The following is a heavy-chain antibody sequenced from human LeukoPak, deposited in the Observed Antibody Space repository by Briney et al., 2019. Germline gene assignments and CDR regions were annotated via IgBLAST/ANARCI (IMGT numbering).Heavy chain of an antibody. D-gene: IGHD3-22*01. CDR3: AREGYYYDSSGYYEHYFDY. J-gene: IGHJ4*02. CDR2: IYSGGST. CDR1: GFTVSSNY. Sequence: GGSLRLSCAASGFTVSSNYMSWVRQAPGKGLEWVSVIYSGGSTYYADSVKGRFTISRDNSKNTLYLQMNSLRAEDTAVYYCAREGYYYDSSGYYEHYFDYWGQGTLVTVSS. V-gene: IGHV3-66*01.